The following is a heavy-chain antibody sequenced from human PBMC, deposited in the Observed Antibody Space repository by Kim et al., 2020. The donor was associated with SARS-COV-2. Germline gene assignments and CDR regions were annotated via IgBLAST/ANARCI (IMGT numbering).Heavy chain of an antibody. CDR2: IYYSGST. D-gene: IGHD1-26*01. CDR1: GGSISSSSYY. V-gene: IGHV4-39*01. Sequence: SETLSLTCTVSGGSISSSSYYWGWIRQPPGKGLEWIGSIYYSGSTYYNPSLKSRVTISVDTSKNQFSLKLSSVTAADTAVYYCARFFNSAGYSGSYGVDYWGQGTLVTVSS. J-gene: IGHJ4*02. CDR3: ARFFNSAGYSGSYGVDY.